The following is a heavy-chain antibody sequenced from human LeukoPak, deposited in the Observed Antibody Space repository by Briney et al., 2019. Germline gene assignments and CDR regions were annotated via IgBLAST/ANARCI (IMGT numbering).Heavy chain of an antibody. CDR1: GFTFSDYY. J-gene: IGHJ4*02. CDR3: ARESIDPYYYDSSGSVDY. Sequence: GGSLRLSCAASGFTFSDYYRSWIRQAPGKGLEWVSYISSSGSTIYYADSVKGRFTISRDNAKNSLYLQMNSLRAEGTAVYYCARESIDPYYYDSSGSVDYWGQGTLVPVSS. CDR2: ISSSGSTI. D-gene: IGHD3-22*01. V-gene: IGHV3-11*01.